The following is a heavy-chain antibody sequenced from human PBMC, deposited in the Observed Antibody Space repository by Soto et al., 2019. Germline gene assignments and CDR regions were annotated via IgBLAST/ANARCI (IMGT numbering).Heavy chain of an antibody. J-gene: IGHJ4*02. CDR1: GGSISSYY. V-gene: IGHV4-59*01. CDR2: IFYRGST. D-gene: IGHD5-18*01. CDR3: ASLVAGYSYGHFDY. Sequence: SETLSLTCTVSGGSISSYYWSWIRQPPGKGLEWIGYIFYRGSTNYNPSLKSRVTISVDTSKNQFSLKLSSVTAADTAVYYCASLVAGYSYGHFDYWGQGTLVTVSS.